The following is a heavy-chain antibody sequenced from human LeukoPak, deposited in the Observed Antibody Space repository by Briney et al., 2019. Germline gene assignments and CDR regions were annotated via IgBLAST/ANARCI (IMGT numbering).Heavy chain of an antibody. V-gene: IGHV3-23*01. Sequence: PGGSLRLSCVGSGFTFRSHAMSWVRQAPEKGLEFVSGIYENGGTTYYADSVKGRFSISRDNSKNTLYLQMNSLRAEDTAVYYCAKGATPHDYWGQGTLVTVSS. CDR1: GFTFRSHA. J-gene: IGHJ4*02. CDR2: IYENGGTT. D-gene: IGHD5-12*01. CDR3: AKGATPHDY.